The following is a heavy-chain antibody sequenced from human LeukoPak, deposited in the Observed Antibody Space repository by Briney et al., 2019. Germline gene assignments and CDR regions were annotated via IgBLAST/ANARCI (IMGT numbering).Heavy chain of an antibody. CDR2: ISSSSSYI. V-gene: IGHV3-21*04. CDR3: ARNANYYGSGSDY. J-gene: IGHJ4*02. Sequence: GGSLRLSCAASGFTFSSYSMNWVRQAPGKGLEWVSSISSSSSYIYYADSVKGRFTISRDNAKNSLYLQMNSLRAEDTAVYYCARNANYYGSGSDYWGQGTLVTVSS. D-gene: IGHD3-10*01. CDR1: GFTFSSYS.